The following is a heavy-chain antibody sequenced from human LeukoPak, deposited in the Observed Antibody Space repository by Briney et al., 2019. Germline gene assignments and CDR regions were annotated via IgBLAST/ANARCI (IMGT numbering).Heavy chain of an antibody. CDR3: ARESGLSAFDY. J-gene: IGHJ4*02. CDR1: GFIFSDHY. Sequence: PGGSLRLSCAASGFIFSDHYMDWVRQAPGKGLEWVGRTRNKANSYTTEYAASVKGRFTISRDDSKNSLYLQMNSLKTEDTAVYYCARESGLSAFDYWGQETLVTVSS. V-gene: IGHV3-72*01. D-gene: IGHD2-15*01. CDR2: TRNKANSYTT.